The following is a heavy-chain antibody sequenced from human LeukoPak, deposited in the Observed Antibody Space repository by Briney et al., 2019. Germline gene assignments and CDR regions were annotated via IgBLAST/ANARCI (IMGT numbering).Heavy chain of an antibody. CDR1: GGSISSYY. D-gene: IGHD6-6*01. CDR2: IYTSGGT. Sequence: KPSETLSLTCTVSGGSISSYYWSWIRQPAGKGLEWIGRIYTSGGTNYNPSLKSRVTMSVDTSKNQFSLKLSSVTAADTAVYYCARGSSSGGYYYYYYMDVWGKGTTVTVSS. CDR3: ARGSSSGGYYYYYYMDV. V-gene: IGHV4-4*07. J-gene: IGHJ6*03.